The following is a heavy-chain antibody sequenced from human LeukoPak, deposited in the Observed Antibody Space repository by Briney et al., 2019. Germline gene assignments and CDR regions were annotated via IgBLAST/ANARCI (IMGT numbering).Heavy chain of an antibody. D-gene: IGHD4-11*01. J-gene: IGHJ4*02. Sequence: KPSETLSLTCTVSGGSISSSSYYRGWIRQPPGKGLERIGSIYYSGSTYYNPSLKSRVTISVDTSKNQFSLKLSSVTAADTAVYYCARSRGFYSNYGYWGQGTLVTVSS. CDR2: IYYSGST. CDR1: GGSISSSSYY. V-gene: IGHV4-39*01. CDR3: ARSRGFYSNYGY.